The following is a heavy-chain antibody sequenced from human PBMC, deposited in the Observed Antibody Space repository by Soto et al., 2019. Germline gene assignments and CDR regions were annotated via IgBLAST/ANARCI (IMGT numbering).Heavy chain of an antibody. V-gene: IGHV3-21*01. CDR1: GFTFSSYS. CDR2: ISSSSSYI. D-gene: IGHD6-6*01. Sequence: GSLRLSCAASGFTFSSYSMNWVRQAPGKGLEWVSSISSSSSYIYYADSVKGRFTISRDNAKNSLYLQMNSLRAEDTDVYYCARDLGEWYSSSFGYRGQGTLVTVYS. CDR3: ARDLGEWYSSSFGY. J-gene: IGHJ4*02.